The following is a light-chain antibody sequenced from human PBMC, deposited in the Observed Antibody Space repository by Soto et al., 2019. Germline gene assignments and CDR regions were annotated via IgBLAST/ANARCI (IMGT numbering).Light chain of an antibody. V-gene: IGKV3-15*01. CDR1: QSVSSD. CDR2: GAS. CDR3: QHYNNWPFT. J-gene: IGKJ3*01. Sequence: IVMTQSPATLSVSPGERATLSCRASQSVSSDLAWYQQKPGQAPRLLIYGASTRATGIPARFSGSGSGTELTLTISSLQSEDFAVYYCQHYNNWPFTFGPGTKVDIK.